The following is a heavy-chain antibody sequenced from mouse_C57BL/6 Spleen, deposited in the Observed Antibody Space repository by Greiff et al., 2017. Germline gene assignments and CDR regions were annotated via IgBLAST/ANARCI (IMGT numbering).Heavy chain of an antibody. D-gene: IGHD2-4*01. V-gene: IGHV1-53*01. CDR1: GYTFTSYW. CDR3: AREYDYDGVFHC. J-gene: IGHJ2*01. CDR2: INPSNGGT. Sequence: QVQLQQPGTELVKSVASVKLCCKASGYTFTSYWMHWVKQRPGQGLEWIGNINPSNGGTNYNEKFKSKVTLTVDKSSSTAYMQLSSLTSADSAVYYCAREYDYDGVFHCWDEGTTPTDSS.